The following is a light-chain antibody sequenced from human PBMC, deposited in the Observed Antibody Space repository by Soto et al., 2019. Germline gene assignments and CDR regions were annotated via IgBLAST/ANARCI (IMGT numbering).Light chain of an antibody. CDR2: GAS. CDR1: RSISNN. CDR3: QQYKKWPLT. Sequence: EIVMTQSPATLSVFPGERVTLSCRASRSISNNLAWYQQKPGQAPRLLLYGASTRATGIPARFSGSGSGTEFTLTISSLQSEDFAVYYCQQYKKWPLTFGGGTKVDI. V-gene: IGKV3-15*01. J-gene: IGKJ4*01.